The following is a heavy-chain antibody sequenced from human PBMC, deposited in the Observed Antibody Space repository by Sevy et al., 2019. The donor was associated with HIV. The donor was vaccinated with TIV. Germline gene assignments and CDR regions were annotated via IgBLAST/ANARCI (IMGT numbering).Heavy chain of an antibody. CDR2: IKQDGSEK. D-gene: IGHD3-3*01. J-gene: IGHJ3*02. CDR1: GFTFSSYW. V-gene: IGHV3-7*01. Sequence: LSLTCAASGFTFSSYWMSWVRQAPGKGLEWVANIKQDGSEKYYVDSVKGRFTISRDNAKNSLYLQMNSLRAKDTAVYYCARDIYLTYYDFWSGYQGNDAFDIWGQGTMVTVSS. CDR3: ARDIYLTYYDFWSGYQGNDAFDI.